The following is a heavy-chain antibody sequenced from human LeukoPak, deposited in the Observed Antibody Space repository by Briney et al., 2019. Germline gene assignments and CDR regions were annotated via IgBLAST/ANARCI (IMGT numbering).Heavy chain of an antibody. Sequence: SETLSLTCTVSGYSISSGYYWGWIRPSPGKGLEWIGTIYQSGSTYYNPSLKSRVTMSVDTSQNQFSLTLSSVTAADTAVYYCARAHSIASYYYGVDVWGQGTTVTVSS. CDR2: IYQSGST. D-gene: IGHD6-13*01. V-gene: IGHV4-38-2*02. CDR3: ARAHSIASYYYGVDV. CDR1: GYSISSGYY. J-gene: IGHJ6*02.